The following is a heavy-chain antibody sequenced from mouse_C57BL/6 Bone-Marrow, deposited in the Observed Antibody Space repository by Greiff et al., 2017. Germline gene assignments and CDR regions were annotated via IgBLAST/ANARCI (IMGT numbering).Heavy chain of an antibody. CDR2: ISDGGSYT. Sequence: EVQLVESGGGLVKPGGSLKLSCAASGFTFSSYAMSWVRQTPEKRLEWVATISDGGSYTYYPDNVKGRFTISRDNAKNNLYLQMSHLKSEDTAKYYCARDGARYWYLDVWGTGTTVTVSS. CDR3: ARDGARYWYLDV. J-gene: IGHJ1*03. CDR1: GFTFSSYA. V-gene: IGHV5-4*01.